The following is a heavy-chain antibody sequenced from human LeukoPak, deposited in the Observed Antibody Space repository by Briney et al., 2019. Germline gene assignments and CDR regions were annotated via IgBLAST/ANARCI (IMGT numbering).Heavy chain of an antibody. Sequence: SETLSLTCAVYGGSFSGYYWSWIRQPPGKGLEWIGEINHSGSTNYNPSLKSRVTISVDTSKNQFSLKLSSVTAADTAVYYCARGRGYSYGYFDYWGQGTLVAVSS. V-gene: IGHV4-34*01. CDR1: GGSFSGYY. J-gene: IGHJ4*02. CDR3: ARGRGYSYGYFDY. CDR2: INHSGST. D-gene: IGHD5-18*01.